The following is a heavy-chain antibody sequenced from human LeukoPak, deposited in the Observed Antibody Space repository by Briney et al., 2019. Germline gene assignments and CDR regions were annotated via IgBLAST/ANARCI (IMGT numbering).Heavy chain of an antibody. CDR3: AKVRSGSANWALRIFDN. Sequence: GGSLRLSCAASGFTFSSYAMSWVRQAPGKGLEWVSVISGSGGSTYYADSVKGRFTISRDNSNNTLYVQMNSLRAEDTAVYYCAKVRSGSANWALRIFDNWGQGTLVTVSS. CDR1: GFTFSSYA. V-gene: IGHV3-23*01. J-gene: IGHJ4*02. CDR2: ISGSGGST. D-gene: IGHD1-1*01.